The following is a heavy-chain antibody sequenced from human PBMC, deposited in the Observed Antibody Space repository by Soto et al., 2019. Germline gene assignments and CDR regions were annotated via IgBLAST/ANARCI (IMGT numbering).Heavy chain of an antibody. D-gene: IGHD5-12*01. Sequence: EVQLVQSGAEVKKPGESLKISCKGSGYIFTSYWIGWVRQMPGKGLEWMGIIYPGDSDTRYSPSFHGQVTISADKSISTAYLQWSSRKASDTAMYYCARRKGRRATTFGYFDLWGRGTLVTVSS. CDR2: IYPGDSDT. J-gene: IGHJ2*01. V-gene: IGHV5-51*03. CDR3: ARRKGRRATTFGYFDL. CDR1: GYIFTSYW.